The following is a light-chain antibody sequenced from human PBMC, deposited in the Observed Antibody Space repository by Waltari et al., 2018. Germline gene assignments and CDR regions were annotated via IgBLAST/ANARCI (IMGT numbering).Light chain of an antibody. CDR3: QQYYNSPPT. CDR2: TAS. Sequence: DIQMTQSPSSLSASVGARVTITCRASQGISNFLAWYQQKPGKAPKILLSTASRLESGVPSRFSGSGFGTDYTLTISSLQPEDFATYYCQQYYNSPPTFGPGTKVDIK. V-gene: IGKV1-NL1*01. CDR1: QGISNF. J-gene: IGKJ3*01.